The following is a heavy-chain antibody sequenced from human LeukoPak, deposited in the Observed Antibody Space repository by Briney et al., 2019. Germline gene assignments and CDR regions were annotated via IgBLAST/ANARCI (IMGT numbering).Heavy chain of an antibody. V-gene: IGHV3-15*01. CDR1: GFTFSSYS. CDR2: IKSKTDGGTT. CDR3: TTGKAIFGGFSI. Sequence: GGSLRLSCAASGFTFSSYSMNWVRQAPGKGLEWVGRIKSKTDGGTTDYAAPVKGRFTISRDDSKNTLYLQMNSLKTEDTAVYYCTTGKAIFGGFSIWGQGTMVTVSS. J-gene: IGHJ3*02. D-gene: IGHD3-3*01.